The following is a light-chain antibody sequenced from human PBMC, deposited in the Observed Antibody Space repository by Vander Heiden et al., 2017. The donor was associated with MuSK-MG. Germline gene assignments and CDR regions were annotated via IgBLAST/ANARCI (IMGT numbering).Light chain of an antibody. CDR1: QSRLHSNGYNY. Sequence: DVVMSQSPLSLPVTPGEPASISCRSSQSRLHSNGYNYLEWYLQKPGRSPQLLMYLGSNRASGVPDRFSGSGSGTDFTLKIIRVEAADVGLYYCRQAQQNPNTFGQGTQLEIK. J-gene: IGKJ5*01. CDR2: LGS. CDR3: RQAQQNPNT. V-gene: IGKV2-28*01.